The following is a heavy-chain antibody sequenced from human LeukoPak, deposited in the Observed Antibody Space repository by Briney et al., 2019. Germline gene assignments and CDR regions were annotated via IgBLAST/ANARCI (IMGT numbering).Heavy chain of an antibody. CDR2: ISSNSGGI. V-gene: IGHV3-9*01. CDR1: GFIFDDYA. D-gene: IGHD3-22*01. J-gene: IGHJ4*02. CDR3: AKDVQMTRNDYYNYFDY. Sequence: GGSLRLSCVTSGFIFDDYAMHWVRQGPGKGLEWVSGISSNSGGIAYADSVKGRFTISRDNAKNSLYLQMNSLRPEDTALYYCAKDVQMTRNDYYNYFDYWGQGTLVTVPS.